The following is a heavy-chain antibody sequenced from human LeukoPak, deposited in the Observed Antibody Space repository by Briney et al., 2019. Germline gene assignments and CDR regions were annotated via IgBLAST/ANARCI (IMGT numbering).Heavy chain of an antibody. Sequence: KPSETLSLTCAVYGGSFSGYYWSWIRQPPGKGLEWIGEINHSGSTDYNASLKSRITISVDTSKNQFSLKLSSVTAADTAVYYCASSGYSGYGPFDYWGQGTLVTVSS. D-gene: IGHD5-12*01. CDR2: INHSGST. V-gene: IGHV4-34*01. CDR1: GGSFSGYY. J-gene: IGHJ4*02. CDR3: ASSGYSGYGPFDY.